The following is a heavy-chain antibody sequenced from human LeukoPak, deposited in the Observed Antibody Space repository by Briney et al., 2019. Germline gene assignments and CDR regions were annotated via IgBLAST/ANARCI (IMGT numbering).Heavy chain of an antibody. V-gene: IGHV3-23*01. CDR3: ARDVRSYYDSSEGY. J-gene: IGHJ4*02. CDR2: ISGSGGST. D-gene: IGHD3-22*01. CDR1: GFTFSSYG. Sequence: PGGSLRLSCAASGFTFSSYGMSWVRQAPGKGLEWVSVISGSGGSTYYADSVKGRFTISRDISKNTLYLQMNSLRAEDTAVYYCARDVRSYYDSSEGYWGQGTLVTVSS.